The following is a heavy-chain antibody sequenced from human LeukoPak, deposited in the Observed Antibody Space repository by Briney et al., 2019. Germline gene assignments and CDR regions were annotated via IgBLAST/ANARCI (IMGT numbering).Heavy chain of an antibody. V-gene: IGHV3-53*01. CDR2: IYSGGTT. D-gene: IGHD7-27*01. J-gene: IGHJ4*02. CDR3: AREDGDPYSPFDY. Sequence: GGSLRLSCAVSGFTVSRNYMTWVRQAPGKGLEWVSVIYSGGTTYYTDSVKGRFTISRDNSRNTVYLQMNSLRAEDTAVYYCAREDGDPYSPFDYWGQGALVTVSS. CDR1: GFTVSRNY.